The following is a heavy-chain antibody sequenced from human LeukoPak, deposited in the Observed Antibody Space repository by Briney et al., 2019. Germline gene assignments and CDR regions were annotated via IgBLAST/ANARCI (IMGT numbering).Heavy chain of an antibody. V-gene: IGHV1-18*01. Sequence: ASVKVSCKASGYSFTSYGISWVRQAPGQGLEWMGWISGYNGHTYYEQNLQGRVTMTTDTSTSTAYMELRSLRSDDTAVYYCARDIVLMVYGGNWFDPWGQGTLVTVSS. J-gene: IGHJ5*02. CDR3: ARDIVLMVYGGNWFDP. D-gene: IGHD2-8*01. CDR2: ISGYNGHT. CDR1: GYSFTSYG.